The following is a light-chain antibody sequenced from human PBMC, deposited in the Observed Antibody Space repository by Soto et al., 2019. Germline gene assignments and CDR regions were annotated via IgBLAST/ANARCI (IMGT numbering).Light chain of an antibody. CDR1: SSNIGAGYD. V-gene: IGLV1-40*01. CDR2: GKS. CDR3: QSYASSLSGVV. Sequence: QSVLTQQPSVSGAPGQRVTISCTGSSSNIGAGYDVHWYQQLPGTAPKLLIYGKSNRPSGVPDRFSGSKSGTSASLAITGLQAEDEADYYHQSYASSLSGVVFGGGTKVTVL. J-gene: IGLJ2*01.